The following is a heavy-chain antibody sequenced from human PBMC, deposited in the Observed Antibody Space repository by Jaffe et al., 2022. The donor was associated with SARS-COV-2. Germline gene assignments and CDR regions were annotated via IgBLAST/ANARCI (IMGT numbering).Heavy chain of an antibody. J-gene: IGHJ5*02. D-gene: IGHD2-2*01. CDR3: ARPYCSSTSCYSSGFDP. CDR1: GFTFSSYW. CDR2: IKQDGSEK. Sequence: EVQLVESGGGLVQPGGSLRLSCAASGFTFSSYWMSWVRQAPGKGLEWVANIKQDGSEKYYVDSVKGRFTISRDNAKNSLYLQMNSLRAEDTAVYYCARPYCSSTSCYSSGFDPWGQGTLVTVSS. V-gene: IGHV3-7*01.